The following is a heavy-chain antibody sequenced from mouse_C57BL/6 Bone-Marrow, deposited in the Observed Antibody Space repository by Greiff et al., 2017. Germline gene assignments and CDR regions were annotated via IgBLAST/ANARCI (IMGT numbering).Heavy chain of an antibody. CDR2: IDPNSGGT. CDR3: ARRDYYGSRWGFAY. CDR1: GYTFTSYW. Sequence: QVQLKQPGAELVKPGASVKLSCKASGYTFTSYWMHWVKQRPGRGLEWIGRIDPNSGGTKYNEKFKSKATLTVDKPSSTAYMQLSSLTSEDSAVYYCARRDYYGSRWGFAYWGQGTLVTVSA. V-gene: IGHV1-72*01. J-gene: IGHJ3*01. D-gene: IGHD1-1*01.